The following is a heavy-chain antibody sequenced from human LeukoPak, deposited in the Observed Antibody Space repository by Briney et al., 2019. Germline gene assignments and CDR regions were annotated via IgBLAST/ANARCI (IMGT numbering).Heavy chain of an antibody. D-gene: IGHD4-23*01. V-gene: IGHV3-74*01. CDR3: ASEYGGNVDY. CDR2: IETDGSST. J-gene: IGHJ4*02. Sequence: GGSLRLSCAASGFTFRSYWMHWVRRAPGKGLMWVSRIETDGSSTSYADSVKGRFTISRDNAKSTLYLQMNSLRAEDTAVYYCASEYGGNVDYWGQGTLVTVSS. CDR1: GFTFRSYW.